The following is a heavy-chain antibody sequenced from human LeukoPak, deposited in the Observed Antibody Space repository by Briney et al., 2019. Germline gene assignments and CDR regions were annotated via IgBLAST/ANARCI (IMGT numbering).Heavy chain of an antibody. V-gene: IGHV4-39*01. Sequence: PSETLSLTCTVSGGSISSNNYYWGWIRQPPGKGLEWIGNIYYSGSTYYNPSLKSRVTISVDTSKNQFSLKLSSVTAADTAVYYCARHVEIAVAGPIDYWGQGTLVTVSS. CDR2: IYYSGST. CDR1: GGSISSNNYY. CDR3: ARHVEIAVAGPIDY. J-gene: IGHJ4*02. D-gene: IGHD6-19*01.